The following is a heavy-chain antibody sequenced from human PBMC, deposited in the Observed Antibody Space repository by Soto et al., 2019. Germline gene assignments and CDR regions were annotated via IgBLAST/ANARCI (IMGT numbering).Heavy chain of an antibody. Sequence: PGGSLRLSCAAAGFTFSDYYMSWIRQAPGKGLEWVSYISSRSSTIFYADSVKGRFTISRANVKNSLYLQMNRLRPEDTAVYYFVSGPNAAFSAYWAQGTLV. D-gene: IGHD1-26*01. J-gene: IGHJ4*02. CDR1: GFTFSDYY. V-gene: IGHV3-11*01. CDR3: VSGPNAAFSAY. CDR2: ISSRSSTI.